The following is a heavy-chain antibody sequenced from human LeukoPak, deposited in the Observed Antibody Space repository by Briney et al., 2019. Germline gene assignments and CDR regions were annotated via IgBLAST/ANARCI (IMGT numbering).Heavy chain of an antibody. CDR3: ARGWRGSRQYCSSTSCHNPKTAFDI. CDR2: IKQDGSEK. J-gene: IGHJ3*02. CDR1: GFTFSSYW. V-gene: IGHV3-7*03. D-gene: IGHD2-2*01. Sequence: GGSLRLSCAASGFTFSSYWMSWVRQAPGKGLEWVANIKQDGSEKYYVDSVKGRFTISRDNAKNSLYLQMNSLRAEDTAVYYCARGWRGSRQYCSSTSCHNPKTAFDIWGQGTMVTVSS.